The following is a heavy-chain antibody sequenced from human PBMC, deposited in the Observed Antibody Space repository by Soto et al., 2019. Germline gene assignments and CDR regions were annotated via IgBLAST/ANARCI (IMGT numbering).Heavy chain of an antibody. Sequence: QVQLQESDPGLVKPSGTLSLTCAVTGGSISSSNWWTWVRQPPGEGLEWVGEISRSGTTNYKPSLKSRVSISVDKSRNEFSLNLGSVTAADTAMYYCARDSASSGVFTWGQGTMVTVSS. CDR1: GGSISSSNW. J-gene: IGHJ3*01. D-gene: IGHD6-19*01. V-gene: IGHV4-4*02. CDR3: ARDSASSGVFT. CDR2: ISRSGTT.